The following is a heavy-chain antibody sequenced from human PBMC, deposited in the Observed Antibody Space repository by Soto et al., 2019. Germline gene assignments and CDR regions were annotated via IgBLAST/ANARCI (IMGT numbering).Heavy chain of an antibody. D-gene: IGHD1-26*01. CDR3: ARTPLL. V-gene: IGHV4-31*03. CDR2: IYYSGSTYYN. Sequence: QVQLQESGPGLVKPSQTLSLTCTVSGGSISSGGYYWSWIRQHPGKDLEWIGYIYYSGSTYYNYYNPSLKSRVTISVDTSKNQFSLKLSSVTAADTAVYYCARTPLLWGQGTLVTVSS. J-gene: IGHJ4*02. CDR1: GGSISSGGYY.